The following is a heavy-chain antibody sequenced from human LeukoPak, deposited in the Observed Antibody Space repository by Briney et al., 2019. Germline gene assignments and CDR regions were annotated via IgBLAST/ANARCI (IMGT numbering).Heavy chain of an antibody. CDR1: GFTFSSCA. Sequence: GGSLRPSCAASGFTFSSCAMSWVRQAPGKGLEWVSLISHSGDNTYYPDSVKGRFTISRDNSKNTLYLQMNSLRAEDTAVYYCAKVFNYYDSSGYYNSLDYWGQGTLVTVSS. V-gene: IGHV3-23*01. D-gene: IGHD3-22*01. J-gene: IGHJ4*02. CDR2: ISHSGDNT. CDR3: AKVFNYYDSSGYYNSLDY.